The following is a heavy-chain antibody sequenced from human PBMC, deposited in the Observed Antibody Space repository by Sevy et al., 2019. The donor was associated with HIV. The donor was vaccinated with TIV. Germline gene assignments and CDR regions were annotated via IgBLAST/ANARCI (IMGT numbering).Heavy chain of an antibody. CDR1: GGSISNKNYY. D-gene: IGHD5-12*01. J-gene: IGHJ5*02. CDR3: ARAPPVRSGDDSLNWFDP. V-gene: IGHV4-39*07. CDR2: VYYSGST. Sequence: SETLSLTCTVSGGSISNKNYYWCWIRQSPGKGLEWIGSVYYSGSTYYNPSLKSRVTISVDTSNNQFSLKLTSVTAADTAVYYCARAPPVRSGDDSLNWFDPWGQGTLVTVSS.